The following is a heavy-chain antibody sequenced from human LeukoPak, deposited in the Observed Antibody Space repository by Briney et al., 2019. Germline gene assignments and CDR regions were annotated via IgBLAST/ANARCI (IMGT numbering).Heavy chain of an antibody. CDR2: ISWNSGSI. J-gene: IGHJ4*02. V-gene: IGHV3-9*01. CDR3: AKDRSYYYGSGSNFDY. D-gene: IGHD3-10*01. Sequence: GGSLRLSCAASGFTFDDYAMHWVRQAPGKGLEWVSGISWNSGSIGYADSVKGRSTISRDNAKNSLYLQMNSLRAEDTALYYCAKDRSYYYGSGSNFDYWGQGTLVTVSS. CDR1: GFTFDDYA.